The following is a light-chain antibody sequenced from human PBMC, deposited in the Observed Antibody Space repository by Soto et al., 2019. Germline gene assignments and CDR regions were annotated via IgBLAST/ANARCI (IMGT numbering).Light chain of an antibody. CDR3: QQYSDNWT. V-gene: IGKV1-5*03. Sequence: DIQMTQSPSTLSASVGDRVTITCRASQSISSWLAWYQQKPGTAPKLLIYKASTLQSGVPSRFSGSGSGTEFTLTISSLQPDDFATYYCQQYSDNWTFGPGTKVEIK. CDR1: QSISSW. J-gene: IGKJ1*01. CDR2: KAS.